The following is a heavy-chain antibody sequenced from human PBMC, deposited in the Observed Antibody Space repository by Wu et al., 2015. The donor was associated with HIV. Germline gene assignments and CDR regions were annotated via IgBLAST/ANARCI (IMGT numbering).Heavy chain of an antibody. J-gene: IGHJ6*03. V-gene: IGHV1-2*02. CDR1: GYTFIDHR. CDR3: ARGPYMDYYDSPSYYSYMDV. Sequence: QVHLVQSGAELKKPGASVKVSCKTSGYTFIDHRIQWVRQAPGKGLEWLGWINPNSGDTKYTQKLQGRVTMTTDTSITTAYMELSRLRSDDTAVYYCARGPYMDYYDSPSYYSYMDVWGNGTTVTVSS. D-gene: IGHD3-22*01. CDR2: INPNSGDT.